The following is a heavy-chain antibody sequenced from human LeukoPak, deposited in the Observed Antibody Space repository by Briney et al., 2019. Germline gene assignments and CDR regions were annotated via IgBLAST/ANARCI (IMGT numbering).Heavy chain of an antibody. CDR1: GGSISSSSYY. V-gene: IGHV4-39*07. CDR3: ARDSGGYEPKDYYYYGMDV. J-gene: IGHJ6*02. CDR2: IYYSGST. D-gene: IGHD5-12*01. Sequence: TSETLSLTCTVSGGSISSSSYYWGWIRQPPGKGLEWIGSIYYSGSTYYNPSLKSRVTISVDTSKNQFSLKLSSVTAADTAVYYCARDSGGYEPKDYYYYGMDVWGQGTTVTVSS.